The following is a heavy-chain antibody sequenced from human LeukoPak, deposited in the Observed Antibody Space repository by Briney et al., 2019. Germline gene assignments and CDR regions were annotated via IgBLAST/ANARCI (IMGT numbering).Heavy chain of an antibody. Sequence: SETLSLTCTVSGGSISSHYWSWIRQPPGKGLEWIGYIYYSGSTNYNPSLKSRVTISVDMSKNQFSLKLSSVTAADTAVYYCARDLGIQLWLGSFDPWGQGTLVTVSS. V-gene: IGHV4-59*11. CDR2: IYYSGST. D-gene: IGHD5-18*01. CDR3: ARDLGIQLWLGSFDP. J-gene: IGHJ5*02. CDR1: GGSISSHY.